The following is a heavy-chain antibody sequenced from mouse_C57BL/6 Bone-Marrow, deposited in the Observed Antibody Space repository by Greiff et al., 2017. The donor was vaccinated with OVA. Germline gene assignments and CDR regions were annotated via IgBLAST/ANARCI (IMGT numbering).Heavy chain of an antibody. CDR3: ANDYYGSRYYFDY. CDR2: INPNYGTT. CDR1: GYSFTDYN. J-gene: IGHJ2*01. D-gene: IGHD1-1*01. Sequence: EVQLQQSGPELVKPGASVKISCKASGYSFTDYNMNWVKQSNGKSLEWIGVINPNYGTTSYNQKFKGKATLTVDQSSSTAYMQLSSLTSEDTAVYYCANDYYGSRYYFDYWGQGTTLTVSS. V-gene: IGHV1-39*01.